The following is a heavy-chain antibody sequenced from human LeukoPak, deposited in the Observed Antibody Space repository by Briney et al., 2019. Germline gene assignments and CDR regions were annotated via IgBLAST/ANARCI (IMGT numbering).Heavy chain of an antibody. D-gene: IGHD6-13*01. V-gene: IGHV4-39*01. Sequence: GSLRLSCAASGFTFSSYAMSWVRQPPGKGLEWIGSIYYSGSTYYNPSLKSRVTISVDTSKNQFSLKLSSVTAADTAVYYCARRAPIAAAGSLYYWGQGTLVTVSS. CDR2: IYYSGST. CDR1: GFTFSSYA. J-gene: IGHJ4*02. CDR3: ARRAPIAAAGSLYY.